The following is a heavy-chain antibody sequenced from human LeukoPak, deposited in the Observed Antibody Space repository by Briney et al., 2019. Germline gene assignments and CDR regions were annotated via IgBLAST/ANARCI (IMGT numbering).Heavy chain of an antibody. D-gene: IGHD3-22*01. CDR3: ARAIYDSSGYFDY. CDR2: ISSSGSTI. J-gene: IGHJ4*02. V-gene: IGHV3-48*03. Sequence: GGSLRLSCAASGFTFSSYEMNWVRQAPGKGLEWVSYISSSGSTIYYADSVEGRFTISRDNAKNSLYLQMNSLRAEDTAVYYCARAIYDSSGYFDYWGQGTLVTVSS. CDR1: GFTFSSYE.